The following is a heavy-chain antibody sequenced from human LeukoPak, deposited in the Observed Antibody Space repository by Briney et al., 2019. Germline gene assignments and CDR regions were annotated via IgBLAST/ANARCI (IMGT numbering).Heavy chain of an antibody. CDR2: TRNKANSYTT. Sequence: PGGSLRLSCAASGFTFSDHYMDWVRQAPGKGLEWVGRTRNKANSYTTEYAASVKGRFTISRDDSKNSLYLQMNSLKTEDTAVYYCARGTYYYDSSGTNLDAFDIWGQGTMVTVSS. D-gene: IGHD3-22*01. J-gene: IGHJ3*02. CDR1: GFTFSDHY. CDR3: ARGTYYYDSSGTNLDAFDI. V-gene: IGHV3-72*01.